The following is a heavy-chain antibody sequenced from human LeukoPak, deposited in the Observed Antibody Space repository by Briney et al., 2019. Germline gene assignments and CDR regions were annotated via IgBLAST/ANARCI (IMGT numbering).Heavy chain of an antibody. V-gene: IGHV4-59*08. Sequence: SETLSLTCTVSGGSISSYYWSWIRQPPGKGLEWIGYIYYSGTTYYNPSLKSRVTISVDTSKNQFSLKLSSVTAADTAVYYCARVVRPAVTIFGVATRPVYYYMDVWGKGTTVTVSS. CDR3: ARVVRPAVTIFGVATRPVYYYMDV. J-gene: IGHJ6*03. D-gene: IGHD3-3*01. CDR2: IYYSGTT. CDR1: GGSISSYY.